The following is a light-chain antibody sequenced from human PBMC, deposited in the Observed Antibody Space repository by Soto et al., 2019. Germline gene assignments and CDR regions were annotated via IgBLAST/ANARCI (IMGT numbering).Light chain of an antibody. J-gene: IGKJ1*01. Sequence: THSPATLSVSPGERATLSCRASHSVSGKLAWYQQKPGQAPRLLIYDASTRATGIPARFSGSGSGTEFTLTISSLQSEDFAVYYCQQSNNWPWTFGQGTKVDI. CDR2: DAS. CDR3: QQSNNWPWT. CDR1: HSVSGK. V-gene: IGKV3-15*01.